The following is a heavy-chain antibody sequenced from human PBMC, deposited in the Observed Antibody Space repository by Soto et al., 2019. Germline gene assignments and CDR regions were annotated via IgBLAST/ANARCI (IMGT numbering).Heavy chain of an antibody. D-gene: IGHD5-12*01. J-gene: IGHJ4*02. CDR1: GFPFSDYY. V-gene: IGHV3-11*01. CDR2: ITYTDRAV. CDR3: ARDRGIVAASVGYYFDY. Sequence: LRLSCAASGFPFSDYYMSWVRQAPGKGLEWVAYITYTDRAVYYADSVRGRFTISRDNAKNSLYLQMNSLRVEDTAVYYCARDRGIVAASVGYYFDYWGQGTPVTVSS.